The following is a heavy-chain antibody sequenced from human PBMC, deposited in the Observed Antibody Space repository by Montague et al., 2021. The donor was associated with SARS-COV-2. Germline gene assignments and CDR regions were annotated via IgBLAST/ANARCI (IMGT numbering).Heavy chain of an antibody. Sequence: SETLSLTCTVSGGSISSSSYYWGWLRQPPGKGLEWIGSTYYSGSTYYNPSLKSRVTISVATSKNQFSLKLSSVTAADTAVYYCARSDLSVIVLVVYATRGGYFDLWGRGTLVTVSS. D-gene: IGHD2-8*02. V-gene: IGHV4-39*07. J-gene: IGHJ2*01. CDR3: ARSDLSVIVLVVYATRGGYFDL. CDR2: TYYSGST. CDR1: GGSISSSSYY.